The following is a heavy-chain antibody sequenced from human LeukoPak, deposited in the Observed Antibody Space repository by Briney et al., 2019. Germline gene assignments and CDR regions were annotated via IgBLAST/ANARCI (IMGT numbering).Heavy chain of an antibody. V-gene: IGHV3-23*01. J-gene: IGHJ3*02. CDR2: ISGTGNRT. D-gene: IGHD3-3*01. Sequence: GGSLRLSCAASGFTFSSYPMGWVRQAPGKGLEWVSAISGTGNRTYYADSVKGRFTISRDNSKNTLYLQINSLRAEDTAVYYCARLYYDFWSRFSELSERFAAFDIWGQGTMVTVSS. CDR1: GFTFSSYP. CDR3: ARLYYDFWSRFSELSERFAAFDI.